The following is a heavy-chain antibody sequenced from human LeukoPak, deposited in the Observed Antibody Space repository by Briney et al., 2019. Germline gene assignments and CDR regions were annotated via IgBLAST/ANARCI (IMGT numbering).Heavy chain of an antibody. Sequence: GGSLRLSCAASGFTFSSYAMSWVRQAPGKGLEWVSAISGSGGSTYYADSVKGRFTISRDNSKNTLYLQMNSLRAGDTAVYYCAKDHRIIYPRYSGSYYHGVFDYWGQGTLVTVSS. D-gene: IGHD1-26*01. CDR1: GFTFSSYA. V-gene: IGHV3-23*01. CDR2: ISGSGGST. CDR3: AKDHRIIYPRYSGSYYHGVFDY. J-gene: IGHJ4*02.